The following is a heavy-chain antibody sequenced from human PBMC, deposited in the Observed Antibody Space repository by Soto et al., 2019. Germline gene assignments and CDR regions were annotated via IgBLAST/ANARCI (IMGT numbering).Heavy chain of an antibody. V-gene: IGHV4-31*02. Sequence: KTSETLSLTCTVSGGSISSGGYYWSWIRQHPGKGLEWIGYIYYSGSTYYNPSLKSRVTISVDTSKNQFSLKLSSVTAADTAVYYCARGARLAYCGGDCPDYYYYGMDVWGQGTTVTVSS. CDR3: ARGARLAYCGGDCPDYYYYGMDV. CDR1: GGSISSGGYY. D-gene: IGHD2-21*02. CDR2: IYYSGST. J-gene: IGHJ6*02.